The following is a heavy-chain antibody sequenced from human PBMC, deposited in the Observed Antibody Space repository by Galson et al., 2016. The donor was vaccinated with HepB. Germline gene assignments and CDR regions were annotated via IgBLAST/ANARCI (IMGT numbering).Heavy chain of an antibody. D-gene: IGHD5-18*01. V-gene: IGHV6-1*01. CDR1: GDSVSSNSVA. J-gene: IGHJ4*02. CDR3: ARDRNFKLTWIQLRKQGMGDGFDY. Sequence: CAISGDSVSSNSVAWNWIRQSPSRGLEWLGRTYYRSKWYNDYAVSVKSRITINPDTSKNQFSLQLNSVTPEDTALYYCARDRNFKLTWIQLRKQGMGDGFDYWGQGTLVTVSP. CDR2: TYYRSKWYN.